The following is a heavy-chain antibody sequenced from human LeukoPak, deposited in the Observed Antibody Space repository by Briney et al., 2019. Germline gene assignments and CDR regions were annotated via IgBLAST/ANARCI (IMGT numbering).Heavy chain of an antibody. Sequence: GGSLRLSCAASRFTVSSNYMNWVRQAPGKGLEWVSVIHSGGSTYYADSVKGRFTISRDNSRNTLYLQMNSLRAEDTAVYYCARGLYSSGWSDYWGQGTLVTVSS. V-gene: IGHV3-66*01. CDR3: ARGLYSSGWSDY. CDR2: IHSGGST. CDR1: RFTVSSNY. D-gene: IGHD6-19*01. J-gene: IGHJ4*02.